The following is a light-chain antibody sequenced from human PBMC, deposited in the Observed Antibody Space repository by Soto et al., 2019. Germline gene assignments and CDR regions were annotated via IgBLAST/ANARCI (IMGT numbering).Light chain of an antibody. CDR1: SSDIGRYKF. CDR2: EGT. V-gene: IGLV2-14*01. Sequence: QSVLTQPASVSGSLGQSVTISCTGTSSDIGRYKFVSWFQQHPGKAPKLLIFEGTNRPSGVSNRFSGSKSGNTASLTISGLQAEDEAIYFCSSSTNTNTLVIFGGGTKVTVL. J-gene: IGLJ2*01. CDR3: SSSTNTNTLVI.